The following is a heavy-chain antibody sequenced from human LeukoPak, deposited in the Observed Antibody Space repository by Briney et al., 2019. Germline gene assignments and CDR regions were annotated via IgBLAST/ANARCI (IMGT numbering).Heavy chain of an antibody. D-gene: IGHD3-22*01. J-gene: IGHJ3*02. CDR1: GFTFSSYA. Sequence: GGSLRLSCAASGFTFSSYAMSWVRQAPGKGLEWVSAISGSGGSTYYADSVKGRFTISRDNSKNTLYLQMNSLRAEDTAVYYCAKAVGRGYYYDSSGYHDAFDTWGQGTMVTVSS. CDR2: ISGSGGST. CDR3: AKAVGRGYYYDSSGYHDAFDT. V-gene: IGHV3-23*01.